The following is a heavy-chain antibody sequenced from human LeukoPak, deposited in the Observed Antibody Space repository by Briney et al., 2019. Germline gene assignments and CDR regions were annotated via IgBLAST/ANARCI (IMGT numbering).Heavy chain of an antibody. CDR3: AREGSSGYYPS. V-gene: IGHV3-30-3*01. J-gene: IGHJ4*02. D-gene: IGHD3-22*01. CDR2: ISYDGSEK. CDR1: GFTFSSYP. Sequence: GGSLRLSCAASGFTFSSYPMHWVRQAPGKGLEWVAVISYDGSEKHYADPVKGRFTISRDNSKNTLYLQMNSLRAEDTAVYYCAREGSSGYYPSWGQGILVAVSS.